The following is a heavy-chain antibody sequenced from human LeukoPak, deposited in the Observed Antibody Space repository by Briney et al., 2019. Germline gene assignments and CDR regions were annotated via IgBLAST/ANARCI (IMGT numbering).Heavy chain of an antibody. CDR3: ATRGWYYYDSSGPIRGHLDY. CDR1: GYTFTSYY. J-gene: IGHJ4*02. CDR2: INPSGGST. D-gene: IGHD3-22*01. Sequence: ASVKVSCKASGYTFTSYYMHWVRQAPGQGLEWMGIINPSGGSTSYAQKFQGRVTMTRDTSTSTVYMELSSLRSEDTAVYYCATRGWYYYDSSGPIRGHLDYWGQGTLVTVSS. V-gene: IGHV1-46*01.